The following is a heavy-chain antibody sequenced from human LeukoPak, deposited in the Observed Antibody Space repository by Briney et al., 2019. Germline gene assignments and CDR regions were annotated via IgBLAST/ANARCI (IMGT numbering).Heavy chain of an antibody. D-gene: IGHD5-12*01. J-gene: IGHJ3*02. CDR2: MNPNSGNT. Sequence: ASVKVSCKASGYTFTSYDINWVRQATGQGLEWMGWMNPNSGNTGYAQKFQGRVTMTRNTSISTAYMELSSLRSEDTAVYYCERRKFGYDDAFDIWGQGTMVTVSS. CDR3: ERRKFGYDDAFDI. V-gene: IGHV1-8*01. CDR1: GYTFTSYD.